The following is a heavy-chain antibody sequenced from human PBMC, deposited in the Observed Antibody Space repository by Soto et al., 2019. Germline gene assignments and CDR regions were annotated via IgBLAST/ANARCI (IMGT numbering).Heavy chain of an antibody. CDR1: GGSISSYY. D-gene: IGHD5-18*01. V-gene: IGHV4-4*07. Sequence: PSETLSLTCTVSGGSISSYYWSWIRQPAGKGLEWIGRIYTSVSTNYNPSLKSRVTMSVDTSKNQFSLKLSSVTAADTAVYYCARSSPGRSGYSPLSYYYYGMDVWGQGTRVTVSS. J-gene: IGHJ6*02. CDR3: ARSSPGRSGYSPLSYYYYGMDV. CDR2: IYTSVST.